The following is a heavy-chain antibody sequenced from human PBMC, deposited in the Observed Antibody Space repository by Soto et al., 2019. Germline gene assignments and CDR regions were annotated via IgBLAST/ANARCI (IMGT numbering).Heavy chain of an antibody. CDR2: IIPIFGTA. J-gene: IGHJ6*02. CDR3: ARDLVDTAREDYGMDV. CDR1: GGTFSSYA. Sequence: SVKVSCKASGGTFSSYAISWVRQAPGQGLEWMGGIIPIFGTANYAQKFQGRVTITADESTSTAYMELSSLRSEDTAVYYCARDLVDTAREDYGMDVWGQGTTVTVSS. V-gene: IGHV1-69*13. D-gene: IGHD5-18*01.